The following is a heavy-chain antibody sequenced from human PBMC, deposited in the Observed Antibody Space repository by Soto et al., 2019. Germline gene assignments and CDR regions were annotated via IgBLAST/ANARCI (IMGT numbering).Heavy chain of an antibody. CDR3: ARGGPTNIDY. V-gene: IGHV1-69*13. J-gene: IGHJ4*02. CDR1: GVTFSSYA. Sequence: GASVKVSCKASGVTFSSYAISWVRQAPGQGLEWMGGIIPIFGTANYAQKFQGRVTITADESTSTAYMELSSLRSEDTAVYYCARGGPTNIDYWGQGTLVTVSS. CDR2: IIPIFGTA. D-gene: IGHD1-26*01.